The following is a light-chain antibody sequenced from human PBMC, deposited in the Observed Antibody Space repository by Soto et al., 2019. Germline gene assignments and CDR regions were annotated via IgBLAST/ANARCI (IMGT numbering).Light chain of an antibody. CDR3: QESYISPAVS. Sequence: SGSLGDRVTITCRASQNIDNYLNWYQQKPGKAPKLLIYATSTLQSGVPSRFSGSGSGTEFTLTISSLQAEDFGTYFCQESYISPAVSFGGGTKVEIK. J-gene: IGKJ4*01. CDR2: ATS. CDR1: QNIDNY. V-gene: IGKV1-39*01.